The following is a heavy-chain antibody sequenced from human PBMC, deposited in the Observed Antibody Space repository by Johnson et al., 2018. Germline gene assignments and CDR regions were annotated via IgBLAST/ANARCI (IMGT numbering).Heavy chain of an antibody. J-gene: IGHJ6*02. D-gene: IGHD3-10*01. V-gene: IGHV3-30*03. CDR1: GFTLSGYG. CDR2: ISYDGSNK. Sequence: VQLVESGGGVVQPGRSLRLSCAASGFTLSGYGMHWVRQAPGKGLEWVAVISYDGSNKYYADSVQGRFTIARDNSKNTLYLQMNSLRAEDRAVYYCARSPWMGGSGRRGMDVWGQGTTVTVSS. CDR3: ARSPWMGGSGRRGMDV.